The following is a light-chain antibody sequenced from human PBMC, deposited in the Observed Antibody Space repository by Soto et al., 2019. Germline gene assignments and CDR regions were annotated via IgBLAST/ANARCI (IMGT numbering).Light chain of an antibody. CDR1: SSNIGNDY. V-gene: IGLV1-51*01. CDR2: DDN. J-gene: IGLJ2*01. CDR3: GTWDSSLSAL. Sequence: QSALTQPPSVSAAPGQKVTISCSGSSSNIGNDYVSWYQQLPGTAPKLLIYDDNKRPSGIPDRFSGSKSGTSATLVITGLQTGDEADYYCGTWDSSLSALFGGGTKGTVL.